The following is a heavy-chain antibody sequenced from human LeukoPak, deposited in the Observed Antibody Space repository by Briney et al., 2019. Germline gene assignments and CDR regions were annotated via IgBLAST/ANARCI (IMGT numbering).Heavy chain of an antibody. Sequence: GGSLRLSCAASGFTFSSYSMNWVRQAPGKGLEWVSSISSSSSYIYYADSVKGRFTISRDNAKNSLYLQMNSLRAEDTAVYYYARDCILTGYPWNWFDPWGQGTLVTVSS. D-gene: IGHD3-9*01. J-gene: IGHJ5*02. CDR3: ARDCILTGYPWNWFDP. CDR1: GFTFSSYS. CDR2: ISSSSSYI. V-gene: IGHV3-21*01.